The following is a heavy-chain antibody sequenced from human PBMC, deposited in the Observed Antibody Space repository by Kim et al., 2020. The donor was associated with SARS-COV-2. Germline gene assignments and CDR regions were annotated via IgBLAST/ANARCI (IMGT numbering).Heavy chain of an antibody. CDR2: IYYSGNT. D-gene: IGHD5-18*01. CDR1: GDSISSGHYY. CDR3: ARNSPPRH. V-gene: IGHV4-31*03. Sequence: SETLSLTCTVSGDSISSGHYYWSWIRQHPGKGLEWIGYIYYSGNTYYNPSLKSRVTISVDTSKNQLSLKLSSVTAADTAVYYCARNSPPRHWGQGTLVTVSS. J-gene: IGHJ4*02.